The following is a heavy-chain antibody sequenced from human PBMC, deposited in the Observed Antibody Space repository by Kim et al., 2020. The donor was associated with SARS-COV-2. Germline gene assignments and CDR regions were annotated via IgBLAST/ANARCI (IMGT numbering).Heavy chain of an antibody. V-gene: IGHV3-33*01. Sequence: GGSLRLSCAASGFTFSSYGMHWVRQAPGKGLEWVAAIWYDGSNKYYADSVKGRFTISRDNSKNTLYLQMNSLRAEDTAVYYCARGTGFGELFLDYWGQGTLVTVSS. CDR3: ARGTGFGELFLDY. D-gene: IGHD3-10*01. CDR1: GFTFSSYG. J-gene: IGHJ4*02. CDR2: IWYDGSNK.